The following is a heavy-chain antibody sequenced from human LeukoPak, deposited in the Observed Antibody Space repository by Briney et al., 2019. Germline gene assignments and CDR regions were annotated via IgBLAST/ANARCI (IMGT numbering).Heavy chain of an antibody. CDR1: GGSINNYY. CDR3: AREVDFYYGSGNIPDYYYCMDV. V-gene: IGHV4-59*01. J-gene: IGHJ6*04. D-gene: IGHD3-10*01. Sequence: PSETLSLTCSVSGGSINNYYWNWIRQPPGKGLEWIGYIYYSGSTNYNPSLKSRVSISLDTSKKQFSLKLSSVTAADTAVYYCAREVDFYYGSGNIPDYYYCMDVWGKGTTVTVSS. CDR2: IYYSGST.